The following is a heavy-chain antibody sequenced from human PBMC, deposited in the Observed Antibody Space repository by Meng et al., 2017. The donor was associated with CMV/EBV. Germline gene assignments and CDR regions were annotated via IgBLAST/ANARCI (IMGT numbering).Heavy chain of an antibody. CDR1: GGSFSGYY. CDR3: ARGSRRLPRFNWFDP. CDR2: INHSGST. D-gene: IGHD3-3*01. Sequence: QVQPQQWGAGLLKPSETLSLTCAGYGGSFSGYYWSWIRQPPGKGLEWIGEINHSGSTNYNPSLKSRVTISVDTSKNQFSLKLSSVTAADTAVYYCARGSRRLPRFNWFDPWGQGTLVTVSS. J-gene: IGHJ5*02. V-gene: IGHV4-34*01.